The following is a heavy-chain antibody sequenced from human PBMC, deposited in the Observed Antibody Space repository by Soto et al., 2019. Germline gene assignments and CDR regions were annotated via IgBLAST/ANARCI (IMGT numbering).Heavy chain of an antibody. Sequence: GAMRLSCAASGFTFSSDAMSWVRQAPGKGLEWVSAISGSGGSTYYADSVKGRFTISRDNSKNTLYLQMNSLRAEDTAVYYCAKAVISFHYYGMDVWGQGTTVTVSS. V-gene: IGHV3-23*01. CDR2: ISGSGGST. J-gene: IGHJ6*02. CDR1: GFTFSSDA. CDR3: AKAVISFHYYGMDV.